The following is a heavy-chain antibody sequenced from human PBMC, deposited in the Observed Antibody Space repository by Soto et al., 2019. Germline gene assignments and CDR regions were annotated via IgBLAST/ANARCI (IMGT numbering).Heavy chain of an antibody. J-gene: IGHJ3*02. Sequence: EVQLVESGGGLVKPGGSLRLSCAASGFTFSSYSMNWVRQAPGKGLEWVSSISSSSSYIYYADSVKGRFTISRDKAKNSLYLQMNSLRAEDTAVYYCARPYGDCRKDDAFDIWGQGTMVTVSS. V-gene: IGHV3-21*01. CDR2: ISSSSSYI. D-gene: IGHD4-17*01. CDR3: ARPYGDCRKDDAFDI. CDR1: GFTFSSYS.